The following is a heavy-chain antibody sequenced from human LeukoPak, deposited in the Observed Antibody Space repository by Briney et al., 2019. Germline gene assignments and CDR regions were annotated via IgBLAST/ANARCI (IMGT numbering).Heavy chain of an antibody. Sequence: GGSLRLSCAASGFTFGRYSMNWARQAPGKGLQWVSYIGGVSSTISYADSVKGRFTISRDNAKNSLYLQMNSLGDEDTAVYYCARDVDYAFDIWGQGTLVTVSS. CDR1: GFTFGRYS. CDR2: IGGVSSTI. J-gene: IGHJ3*02. V-gene: IGHV3-48*02. D-gene: IGHD2-15*01. CDR3: ARDVDYAFDI.